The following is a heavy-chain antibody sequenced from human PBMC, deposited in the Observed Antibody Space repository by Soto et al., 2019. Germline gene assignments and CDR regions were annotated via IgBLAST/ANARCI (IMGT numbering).Heavy chain of an antibody. V-gene: IGHV4-31*03. J-gene: IGHJ4*02. CDR2: IYYSGST. Sequence: QVQLQESGPGLVKPSQTLSLTCTVSGGSISSGGYYWSWIRQHPGKGLEWIGYIYYSGSTYYNPSLKSRXXIXVXXSKNQFSLKLSSVTAADTAVYYCAREDGYNGLVDYWGQGTLVTVSS. CDR3: AREDGYNGLVDY. CDR1: GGSISSGGYY. D-gene: IGHD5-12*01.